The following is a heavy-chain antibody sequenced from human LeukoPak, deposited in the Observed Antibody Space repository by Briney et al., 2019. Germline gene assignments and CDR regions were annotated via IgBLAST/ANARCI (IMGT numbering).Heavy chain of an antibody. V-gene: IGHV3-23*01. Sequence: GGSLRLSCAASGFTFSSYAMSWVRQAPGKGLEWVSAISGSGGSTYYADSVKGRFTISRDNPKNTLYLQMNSLRAEDAAVYYCAKEMGSAVGSFDYWGQGTLVTVSS. CDR1: GFTFSSYA. CDR3: AKEMGSAVGSFDY. CDR2: ISGSGGST. D-gene: IGHD1-26*01. J-gene: IGHJ4*02.